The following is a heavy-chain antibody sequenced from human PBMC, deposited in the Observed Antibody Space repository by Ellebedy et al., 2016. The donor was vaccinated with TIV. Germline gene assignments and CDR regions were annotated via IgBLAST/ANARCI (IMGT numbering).Heavy chain of an antibody. D-gene: IGHD6-13*01. CDR1: GGSMNSYY. CDR2: IYYSGST. CDR3: ARLYSRSWFKPY. J-gene: IGHJ4*02. V-gene: IGHV4-39*01. Sequence: SETLSLTXTVSGGSMNSYYWGWIRQPPGKGLEWIGSIYYSGSTYYNPSLKSRVTISVDTSKNQFSLKLSSVTAADTAVYYCARLYSRSWFKPYWGQGTLVTVSS.